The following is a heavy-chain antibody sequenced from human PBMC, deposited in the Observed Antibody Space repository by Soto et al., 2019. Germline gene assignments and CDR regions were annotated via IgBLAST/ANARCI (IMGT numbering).Heavy chain of an antibody. CDR3: TRDPWAADY. Sequence: EVQLVESGGGSVQPGGSLRLSCAASGFTVSTKYMSWVRQASGKGLEWVSVIYSGGSTFYADSVRGRFTISRDNSKNTVNLQMNSLRAEDTAVYYCTRDPWAADYWGQGTLVTVSS. V-gene: IGHV3-66*01. CDR1: GFTVSTKY. J-gene: IGHJ4*02. CDR2: IYSGGST. D-gene: IGHD3-16*01.